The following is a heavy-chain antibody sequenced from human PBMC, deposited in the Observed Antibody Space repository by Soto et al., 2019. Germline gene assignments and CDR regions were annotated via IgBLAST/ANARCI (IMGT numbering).Heavy chain of an antibody. CDR3: VRGGSGYTKDEALDI. CDR2: ISSRSSVI. CDR1: DSTFSSYS. D-gene: IGHD2-2*02. V-gene: IGHV3-21*02. J-gene: IGHJ3*02. Sequence: EVQLVESGGGLVKPGESLRLSCVASDSTFSSYSMIWVRQAPGRGLEWVSSISSRSSVIFYGDSLTRRFTISRDNARNALYLQMNSLRGEARAVYDCVRGGSGYTKDEALDIWGQGTMVTVSP.